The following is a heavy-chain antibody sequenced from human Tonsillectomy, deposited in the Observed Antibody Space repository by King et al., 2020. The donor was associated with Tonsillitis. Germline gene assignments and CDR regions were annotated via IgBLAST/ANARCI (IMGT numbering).Heavy chain of an antibody. D-gene: IGHD4-17*01. CDR3: ARWPYYGDYLNWYFDL. J-gene: IGHJ2*01. CDR1: GFTFSSYW. CDR2: INSDGSST. V-gene: IGHV3-74*01. Sequence: VQLVESGGGLVQPGGSLRLSCAASGFTFSSYWMHWVRQAPGKGLVWVSRINSDGSSTSYADSVKGRFTISRDNAKNTLYLQMNSLRAEDTAVYYCARWPYYGDYLNWYFDLWGRGTLVTVSS.